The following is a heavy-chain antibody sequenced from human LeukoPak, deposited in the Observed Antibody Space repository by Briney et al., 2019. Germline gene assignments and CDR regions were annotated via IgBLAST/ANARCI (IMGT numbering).Heavy chain of an antibody. CDR1: GGSISSHY. CDR2: IYYSGST. J-gene: IGHJ4*02. Sequence: PSETLSLTCTVSGGSISSHYWSWIRQTPGKGLEWIGYIYYSGSTNYNPSLKSRVTISVDTSKNQFSLKLSSVTAADTAVYYCAREYYYDSSGYYGLFYFDYWGQGTLVTVSS. CDR3: AREYYYDSSGYYGLFYFDY. V-gene: IGHV4-59*11. D-gene: IGHD3-22*01.